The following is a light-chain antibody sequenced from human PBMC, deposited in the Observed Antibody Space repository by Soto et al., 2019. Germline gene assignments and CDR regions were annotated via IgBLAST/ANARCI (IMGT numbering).Light chain of an antibody. CDR1: QSVDNN. V-gene: IGKV3D-15*01. CDR2: GAS. J-gene: IGKJ5*01. Sequence: EIVMTQSPVTLSASPGERATLSCRASQSVDNNVAWYQQKPGQAPRLLIYGASTRATGIPARFSGSGSGTDFTLTISSLEPEDFAVYYCQQRHNWRDTFGQGTRLEIK. CDR3: QQRHNWRDT.